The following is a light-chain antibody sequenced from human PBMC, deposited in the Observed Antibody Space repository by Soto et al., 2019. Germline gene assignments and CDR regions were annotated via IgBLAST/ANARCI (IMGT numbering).Light chain of an antibody. CDR1: ESLSPHS. CDR2: GPS. CDR3: QQVYSFPHT. J-gene: IGKJ2*01. Sequence: IVLTQSPGTLSLSPGETATLSCRASESLSPHSIAWYQQKPGQAPRLLIYGPSGRATGIPDRISGSGSGTDFTLTISSLQPEDSASYYCQQVYSFPHTFGQGTKVEV. V-gene: IGKV3-20*01.